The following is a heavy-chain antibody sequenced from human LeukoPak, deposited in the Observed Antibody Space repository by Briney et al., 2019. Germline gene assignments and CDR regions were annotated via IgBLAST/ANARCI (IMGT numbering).Heavy chain of an antibody. D-gene: IGHD3-10*01. CDR2: IYYSGST. J-gene: IGHJ6*02. CDR3: ARAYVGTYYYGSGSYRDYGMDV. CDR1: GGSISSYY. Sequence: PSETLSLTCTVSGGSISSYYWSWIRQHPGKGLEWIGYIYYSGSTYYNPSLKSRVTISVDTSKNQFSLKLSSVTAADTAVYYCARAYVGTYYYGSGSYRDYGMDVWGQGTTVTVSS. V-gene: IGHV4-59*06.